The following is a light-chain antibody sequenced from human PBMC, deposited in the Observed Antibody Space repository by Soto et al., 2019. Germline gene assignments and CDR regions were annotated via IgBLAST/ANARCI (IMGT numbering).Light chain of an antibody. CDR2: EVS. Sequence: QSVLTQPPSASGSPGQSVTISCTGTSSDVGGYYYVSWYQHHPGKAPKLLIYEVSKRPSGVPHRFSGSKSGNTASLTVSGLRAEDEADYYCSSYAGSNVYVFGTGTKVTVL. J-gene: IGLJ1*01. CDR1: SSDVGGYYY. CDR3: SSYAGSNVYV. V-gene: IGLV2-8*01.